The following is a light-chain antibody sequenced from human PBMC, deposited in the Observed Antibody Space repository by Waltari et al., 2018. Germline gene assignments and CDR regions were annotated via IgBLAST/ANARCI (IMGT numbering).Light chain of an antibody. CDR2: WAS. J-gene: IGKJ4*01. CDR3: QQYYGIPLT. Sequence: SVFFPSNNKSYLAWYQQKPRQPPKLLISWASTRESGVPDRFSGSGSGTHFTLTISSLQAEDVAVYSCQQYYGIPLTFGGGTKVEIK. CDR1: SVFFPSNNKSY. V-gene: IGKV4-1*01.